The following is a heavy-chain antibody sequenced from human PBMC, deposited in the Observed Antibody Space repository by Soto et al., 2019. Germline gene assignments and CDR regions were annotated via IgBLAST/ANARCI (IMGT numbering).Heavy chain of an antibody. J-gene: IGHJ6*03. D-gene: IGHD6-19*01. V-gene: IGHV1-8*01. CDR1: GYTFTKYD. Sequence: GASVKVSCKASGYTFTKYDINWVRQAPGQGLEWMGWMNPNSGNTGYAQKFQGRVTMTRNTSISTAYMELSSLRSEDTAVYYCARRGSSGLNYYYYYYMDVWGKGTTVTVSS. CDR2: MNPNSGNT. CDR3: ARRGSSGLNYYYYYYMDV.